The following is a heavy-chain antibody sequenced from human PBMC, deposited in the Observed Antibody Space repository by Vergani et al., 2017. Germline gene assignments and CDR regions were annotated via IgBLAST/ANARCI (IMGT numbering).Heavy chain of an antibody. J-gene: IGHJ4*02. CDR3: AKIDWDTNYFDY. V-gene: IGHV3-23*01. CDR2: ISGSGTST. CDR1: GFTFSTYA. D-gene: IGHD3-9*01. Sequence: EVQLLESGGGLVQPGGSLRLSCAASGFTFSTYAMSWVRQAPGKGLEWVSGISGSGTSTYYADSVKGRFTISRDNSKNTLYLQMNSLRAEDTAVYYCAKIDWDTNYFDYWGQGSLVTVSS.